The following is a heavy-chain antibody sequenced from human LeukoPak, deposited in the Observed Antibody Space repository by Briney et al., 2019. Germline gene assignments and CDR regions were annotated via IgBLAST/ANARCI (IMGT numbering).Heavy chain of an antibody. CDR3: AKGGSSWPYNWFDP. D-gene: IGHD6-13*01. Sequence: GGSLRLSCAASGFTVSSNYMSWVRQAPGKGLEWVPVIYSGGSTYYADSVKGRFTISRDNSKNTLYLQMNSLRAKDTAVYYCAKGGSSWPYNWFDPWGQGTLVTVSS. J-gene: IGHJ5*02. CDR1: GFTVSSNY. CDR2: IYSGGST. V-gene: IGHV3-53*01.